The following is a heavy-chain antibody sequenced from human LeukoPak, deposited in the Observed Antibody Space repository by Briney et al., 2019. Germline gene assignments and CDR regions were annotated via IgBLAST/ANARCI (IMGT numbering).Heavy chain of an antibody. CDR3: ARKGFGSGSRGDDAFDI. CDR1: GYTFTSYG. CDR2: ISAYNDNT. D-gene: IGHD3-10*01. Sequence: GASVKVSCKASGYTFTSYGIGWVRQAPGQGLEWMAWISAYNDNTNYAQKFRGRVTMTTDTSTSTAYMELKSLRSDDTAMYYCARKGFGSGSRGDDAFDIWGQGTTVTVSS. V-gene: IGHV1-18*01. J-gene: IGHJ3*02.